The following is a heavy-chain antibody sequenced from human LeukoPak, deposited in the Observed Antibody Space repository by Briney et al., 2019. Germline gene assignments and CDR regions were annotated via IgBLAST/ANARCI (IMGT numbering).Heavy chain of an antibody. CDR3: AKGGPGAFDF. V-gene: IGHV3-23*01. Sequence: GGSLRLSCAASGFAFSRNDMVWVRQAPGKGLGWVSSISGSSGATYYADSVRGRFTISRDNSKNTVFLQMNSLRAEDTAIYYCAKGGPGAFDFWGQGTMVTVSS. CDR2: ISGSSGAT. D-gene: IGHD2-15*01. CDR1: GFAFSRND. J-gene: IGHJ3*01.